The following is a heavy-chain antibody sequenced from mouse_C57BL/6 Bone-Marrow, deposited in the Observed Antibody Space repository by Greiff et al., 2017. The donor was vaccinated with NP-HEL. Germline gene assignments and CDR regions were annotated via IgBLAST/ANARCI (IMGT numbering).Heavy chain of an antibody. Sequence: EVMLVESGGGLAKPGGSLKLSCAASGFTFSSYAMSWVRQTPEQRLEWVATISDGGSYTYYPDNVKGRFTISRDNAKNNLYLQMSHLKSEDTAMYYCAREYYGSSYVDWYFDVWGTGTTVTVSS. CDR3: AREYYGSSYVDWYFDV. CDR1: GFTFSSYA. J-gene: IGHJ1*03. CDR2: ISDGGSYT. D-gene: IGHD1-1*01. V-gene: IGHV5-4*01.